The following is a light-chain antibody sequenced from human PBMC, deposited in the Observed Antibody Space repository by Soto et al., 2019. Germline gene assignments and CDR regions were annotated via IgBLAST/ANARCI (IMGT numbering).Light chain of an antibody. CDR3: PQYGTLPLT. CDR2: GAS. V-gene: IGKV3-20*01. Sequence: EIVLTQSPGTLSLSPGERATLSCRASQSVGSTYLAWYQQKPGQAPRLLIFGASSRATGIPDRFSGSGSGTDFTLTISRLEPGDFAVFYCPQYGTLPLTFGGGTKVDIK. J-gene: IGKJ4*01. CDR1: QSVGSTY.